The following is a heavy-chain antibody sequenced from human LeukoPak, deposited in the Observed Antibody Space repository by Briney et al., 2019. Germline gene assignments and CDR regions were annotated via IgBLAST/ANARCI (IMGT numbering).Heavy chain of an antibody. D-gene: IGHD3-22*01. Sequence: GGSLRLSCAASGFTFSSSALHWVRKAPGKGLEWVAVISYDGSNKYYADSVKGRFTISRDNSKNTLYLQMNSLRAEDTAVYYCARDYYDSSGYYYYYYGMNVWGQGTTVTVSS. J-gene: IGHJ6*02. CDR2: ISYDGSNK. V-gene: IGHV3-30-3*01. CDR1: GFTFSSSA. CDR3: ARDYYDSSGYYYYYYGMNV.